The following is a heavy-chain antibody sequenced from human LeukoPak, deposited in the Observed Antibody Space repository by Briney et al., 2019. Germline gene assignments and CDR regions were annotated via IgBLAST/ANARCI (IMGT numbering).Heavy chain of an antibody. CDR2: INHSGRT. D-gene: IGHD3-10*01. V-gene: IGHV4-34*01. CDR1: GGSFSGYY. Sequence: PSETLSLTCAVYGGSFSGYYWSWIRQPPGKGLEWIGEINHSGRTNYNPSLKSRATISVDTSKNQFSLKLSSVTAADTAVYYCARARFGETKHLAGDSMDVWGQGTTVTVYS. CDR3: ARARFGETKHLAGDSMDV. J-gene: IGHJ6*02.